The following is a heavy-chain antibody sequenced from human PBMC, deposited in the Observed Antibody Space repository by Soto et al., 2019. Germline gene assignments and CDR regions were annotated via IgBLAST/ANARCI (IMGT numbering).Heavy chain of an antibody. CDR2: IYYSGST. CDR3: ARRILTFPYGMDV. D-gene: IGHD3-9*01. CDR1: GGSISSVDYY. J-gene: IGHJ6*02. V-gene: IGHV4-30-4*01. Sequence: QVQLQESGPGLVSPSQTLSLTCTVSGGSISSVDYYWSWIRQPPGKGLEWIAYIYYSGSTYYNPSLKSRVXXSXDXXKNQFSLKLRSVTAADTAVYYCARRILTFPYGMDVWGQGTTVTVSS.